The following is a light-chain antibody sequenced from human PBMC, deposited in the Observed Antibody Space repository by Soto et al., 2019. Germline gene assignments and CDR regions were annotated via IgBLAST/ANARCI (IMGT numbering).Light chain of an antibody. CDR3: CAYVGARSYV. CDR2: EGT. J-gene: IGLJ1*01. V-gene: IGLV2-23*01. Sequence: QSVLTQPASVSGSPGQSITISCTGTNNLVSWYQQHPGKAPKVVLYEGTKRPSGVSNRFSGSNSGSTASLTISGLQAEDEAHCFCCAYVGARSYVFGPGTKVTVL. CDR1: NNL.